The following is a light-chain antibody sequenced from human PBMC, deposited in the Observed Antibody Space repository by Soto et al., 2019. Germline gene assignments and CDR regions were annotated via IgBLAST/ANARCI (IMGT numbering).Light chain of an antibody. CDR2: DSS. CDR3: QQFEDLMS. J-gene: IGKJ4*01. V-gene: IGKV1-33*01. Sequence: DLQMTQSPSIVSASVGDRVTITCQASQDISNYLNWYQQKPGRAPKALIKDSSNLEIGVPSRFRGSGSGTDFTLTISSLQPEDIGTYYCQQFEDLMSFGGGTKVEIK. CDR1: QDISNY.